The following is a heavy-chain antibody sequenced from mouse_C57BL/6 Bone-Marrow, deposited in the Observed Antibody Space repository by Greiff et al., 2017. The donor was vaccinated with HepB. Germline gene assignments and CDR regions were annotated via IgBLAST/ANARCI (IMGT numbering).Heavy chain of an antibody. J-gene: IGHJ3*01. Sequence: EVQLVESGGGLVKPGGSLKLSCAASGFTFSSYTMSWVRQTPEKRLEWVATISGGGGNTYYPDSVKGRFTISRDNAKNSLYLQMSHLKSEDTAMYYCARDGEGYYAWFAYWGQGTLVTVSA. V-gene: IGHV5-9*04. CDR1: GFTFSSYT. CDR2: ISGGGGNT. D-gene: IGHD2-3*01. CDR3: ARDGEGYYAWFAY.